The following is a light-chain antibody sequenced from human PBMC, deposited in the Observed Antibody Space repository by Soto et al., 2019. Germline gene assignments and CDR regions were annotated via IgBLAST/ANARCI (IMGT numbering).Light chain of an antibody. CDR1: QSVSTN. Sequence: EIVMTQSPATLSVSPGERTTLSCRASQSVSTNLAWYQQKPGQAPRLLIYGASTRATGIPARFSASGSGTEFTLTISSLQSEDFAVYYCQQYHDWPLTFGGGTKVEIK. V-gene: IGKV3-15*01. CDR2: GAS. CDR3: QQYHDWPLT. J-gene: IGKJ4*01.